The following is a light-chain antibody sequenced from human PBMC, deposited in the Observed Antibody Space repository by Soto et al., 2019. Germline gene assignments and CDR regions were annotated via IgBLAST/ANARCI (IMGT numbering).Light chain of an antibody. CDR3: QQYYRPPYT. CDR1: QSVSTY. CDR2: DAS. V-gene: IGKV3-11*01. J-gene: IGKJ2*01. Sequence: EIVLTQSPATLSLSPGERATLSCRASQSVSTYLVWYQQKPGQAPRLLIYDASNRATGTPARFSGSGSGTDFTLTISSLQAADVAIYYCQQYYRPPYTFAQGTKLEIK.